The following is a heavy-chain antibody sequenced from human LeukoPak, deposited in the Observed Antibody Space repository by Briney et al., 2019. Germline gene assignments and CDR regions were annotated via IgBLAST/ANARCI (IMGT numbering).Heavy chain of an antibody. CDR3: ARVVAAAGNNWFAP. Sequence: PAQTLSLTCAVSGDSISSGGYSWSWIRQTPGKGLEWIAYIHDSGSTYNNPSLKSRLSISIDTSKDQFSLKLNSVTAADTAVYYCARVVAAAGNNWFAPGGQGTLVTVSS. D-gene: IGHD6-13*01. CDR1: GDSISSGGYS. CDR2: IHDSGST. J-gene: IGHJ5*02. V-gene: IGHV4-30-4*07.